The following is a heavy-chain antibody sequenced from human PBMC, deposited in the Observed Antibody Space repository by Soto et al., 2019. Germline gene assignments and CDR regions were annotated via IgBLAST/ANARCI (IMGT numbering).Heavy chain of an antibody. Sequence: GGSLRLSCAASGFTFSSYGMHWVRQAPGKGLEWVAVISYDGSNKYYADSVKGRFTISRDNSKNTLYLQMNSLRAEDTAVYYCAKDTAMAERHYYYGMDVWGQGTTVTVSS. J-gene: IGHJ6*02. CDR3: AKDTAMAERHYYYGMDV. V-gene: IGHV3-30*18. CDR1: GFTFSSYG. D-gene: IGHD5-18*01. CDR2: ISYDGSNK.